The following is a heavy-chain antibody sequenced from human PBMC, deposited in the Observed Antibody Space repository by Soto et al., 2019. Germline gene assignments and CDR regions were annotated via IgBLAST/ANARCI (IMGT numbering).Heavy chain of an antibody. CDR3: ARGGFFTLVRGPFAY. D-gene: IGHD3-10*01. CDR2: INPSGGST. V-gene: IGHV1-46*03. J-gene: IGHJ4*02. CDR1: GYTFTSYY. Sequence: QVQLVQSGAEVKKPGASVKVSCKASGYTFTSYYMHWVRQAPGQGLEWMGIINPSGGSTSYAQKFQGRVTMTRDTSTSTFYMGLSSLSSGDTAVYYCARGGFFTLVRGPFAYWGQGPLVTVSS.